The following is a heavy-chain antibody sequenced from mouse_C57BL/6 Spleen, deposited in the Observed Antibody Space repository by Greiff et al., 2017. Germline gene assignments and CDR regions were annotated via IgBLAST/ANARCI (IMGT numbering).Heavy chain of an antibody. Sequence: VQLQQSGPELVKPGASVKISCKASGYAFSSSWMNWVKQRPGKGLEWIGRIYPGDGDTNYNGKFKGKATLTADKSSSTAYMQLSSLTSEDSAVYSCARDGNYGYAMDYWGQGTSVTVSS. D-gene: IGHD2-1*01. CDR1: GYAFSSSW. CDR3: ARDGNYGYAMDY. CDR2: IYPGDGDT. J-gene: IGHJ4*01. V-gene: IGHV1-82*01.